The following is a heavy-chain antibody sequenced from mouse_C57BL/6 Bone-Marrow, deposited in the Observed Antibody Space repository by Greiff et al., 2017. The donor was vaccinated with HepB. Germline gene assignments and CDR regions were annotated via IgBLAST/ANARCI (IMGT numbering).Heavy chain of an antibody. CDR2: ISNLAYSI. CDR3: ARSEGSSYGYAMDY. CDR1: GFTFSDYG. Sequence: EVKVVESGGGLVQPGGSLKLSCAASGFTFSDYGMAWVRQAPRKGPEWVAFISNLAYSIYYADTVTGRFTISRENAKNTLYLEMSSLRSEDTAMYYCARSEGSSYGYAMDYWGQGTSVTVSS. D-gene: IGHD1-1*01. V-gene: IGHV5-15*01. J-gene: IGHJ4*01.